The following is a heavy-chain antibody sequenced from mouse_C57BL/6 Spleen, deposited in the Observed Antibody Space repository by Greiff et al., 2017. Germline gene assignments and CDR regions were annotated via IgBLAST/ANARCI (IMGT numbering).Heavy chain of an antibody. CDR3: APHGSSRYYAMDY. D-gene: IGHD1-1*01. Sequence: EVQGVESVAELVRPGASVKLSCTASGFNIKNTYMHWVKQRPEQGLEWIGRIDPANGNTKYAPKFQGKATITADTSSNTAYLQLSSLTSEDTAIYYCAPHGSSRYYAMDYWGQGTSVTVSS. V-gene: IGHV14-3*01. CDR1: GFNIKNTY. CDR2: IDPANGNT. J-gene: IGHJ4*01.